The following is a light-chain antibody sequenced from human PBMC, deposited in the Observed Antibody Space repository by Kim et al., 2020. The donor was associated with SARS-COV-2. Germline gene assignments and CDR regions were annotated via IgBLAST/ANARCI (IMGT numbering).Light chain of an antibody. J-gene: IGKJ4*01. Sequence: TSVGDRVTSTCRASRSISTYLNWYQLKAGKVPQLLIFAASSLQSGVPTRFSGSGSGTDFTLTIRGLHPGDFATYYCQQSYSSPVTFGGGTKVNIK. CDR3: QQSYSSPVT. V-gene: IGKV1-39*01. CDR1: RSISTY. CDR2: AAS.